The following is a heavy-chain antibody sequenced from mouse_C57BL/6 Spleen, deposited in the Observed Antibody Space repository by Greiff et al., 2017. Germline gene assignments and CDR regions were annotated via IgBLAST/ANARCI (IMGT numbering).Heavy chain of an antibody. CDR3: ARKRDGNYEGYFDV. CDR2: IYPGSGST. CDR1: GYTFTSYW. J-gene: IGHJ1*03. V-gene: IGHV1-55*01. Sequence: QVQLQQPGAELVKPGASVKMSCKASGYTFTSYWITWVKQRPGQGLEWIGDIYPGSGSTNYNEKFKSKATLTVDTSSSTAYMQLSSLPSEDSAVYYCARKRDGNYEGYFDVWGTGTTVTVSS. D-gene: IGHD2-1*01.